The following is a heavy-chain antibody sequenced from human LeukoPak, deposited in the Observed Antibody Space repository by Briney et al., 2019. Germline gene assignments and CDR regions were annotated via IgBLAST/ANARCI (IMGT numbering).Heavy chain of an antibody. CDR2: IDGSGDTT. V-gene: IGHV3-48*04. CDR3: ARGYGGSWLHS. J-gene: IGHJ5*02. Sequence: GGSLRLSCAASGFSFSSQNMNWVRQAPGKGLEWISYIDGSGDTTHYADSVGGRFTISRDNAKNSLYLQMNSLRVDDSALYYCARGYGGSWLHSWGPGTLVTVSS. CDR1: GFSFSSQN. D-gene: IGHD6-13*01.